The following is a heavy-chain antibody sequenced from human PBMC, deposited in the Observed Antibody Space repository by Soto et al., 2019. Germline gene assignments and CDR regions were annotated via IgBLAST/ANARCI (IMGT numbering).Heavy chain of an antibody. Sequence: GGSLRLSCSASGLTFSSYAMHWVRQAPGKELEYVSAISSNGGSTYYADSVKGRFTISRDNSKNTLYLQMSSLRAEDTAVYYCVKGSLYDYVWGSYRYTEAFDIWGQGTMVTVSS. V-gene: IGHV3-64D*06. CDR1: GLTFSSYA. D-gene: IGHD3-16*02. CDR2: ISSNGGST. J-gene: IGHJ3*02. CDR3: VKGSLYDYVWGSYRYTEAFDI.